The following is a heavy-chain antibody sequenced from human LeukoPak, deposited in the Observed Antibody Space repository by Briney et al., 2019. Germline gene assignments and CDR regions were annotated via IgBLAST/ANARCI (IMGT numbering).Heavy chain of an antibody. D-gene: IGHD3-22*01. CDR2: IIPIFGTA. J-gene: IGHJ5*02. Sequence: SVKVFFKASGGTFSSYAISWVRQAPGQGLEWMGGIIPIFGTANYAQKFQGRVTITADESTSTAYMELSSLRSEDTAVYYCARGSHASSGPHEGAWGQGTLVTVSS. V-gene: IGHV1-69*01. CDR3: ARGSHASSGPHEGA. CDR1: GGTFSSYA.